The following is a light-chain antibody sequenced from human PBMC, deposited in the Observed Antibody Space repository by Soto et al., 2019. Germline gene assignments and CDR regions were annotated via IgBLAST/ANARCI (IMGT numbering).Light chain of an antibody. V-gene: IGKV1-33*01. CDR3: QQFDNLPLT. CDR2: DAS. CDR1: QDINNS. Sequence: DIQMTQSLSSLSASVGDRVTITCQANQDINNSLNWYQQRPGEAPKLLIYDASILEAGVQSRFSGSGFGTTFTLTISSLQPEDFATYYCQQFDNLPLTFGGGTKVELK. J-gene: IGKJ4*01.